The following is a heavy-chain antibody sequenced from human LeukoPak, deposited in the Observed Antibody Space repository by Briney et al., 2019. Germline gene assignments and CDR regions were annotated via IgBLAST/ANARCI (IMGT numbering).Heavy chain of an antibody. Sequence: GSLRLSCAASGFTFSSYAMHWVRQAPGKGLEWVAVISYDGSNKYYADSVKGRFTISRDNSKNTLYLQMNSLRAEDTAVYYCTSVDIVATSTFDYWGQGTLVTVSS. J-gene: IGHJ4*02. V-gene: IGHV3-30-3*01. CDR3: TSVDIVATSTFDY. D-gene: IGHD5-12*01. CDR2: ISYDGSNK. CDR1: GFTFSSYA.